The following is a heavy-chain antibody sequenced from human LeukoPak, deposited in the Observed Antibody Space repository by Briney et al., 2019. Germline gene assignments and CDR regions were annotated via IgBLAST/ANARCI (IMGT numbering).Heavy chain of an antibody. J-gene: IGHJ4*02. D-gene: IGHD2-2*01. CDR1: GYTFSDYY. V-gene: IGHV1-2*06. CDR2: ISPNSGGT. Sequence: ASVKVSCKASGYTFSDYYLHWVRLAPGQGLGWMGRISPNSGGTDYAQKFQGKVTMTRDASISTVYMDLNRLRSDDTAIYYCARQLETTSWFDYWGQGTLVIVSS. CDR3: ARQLETTSWFDY.